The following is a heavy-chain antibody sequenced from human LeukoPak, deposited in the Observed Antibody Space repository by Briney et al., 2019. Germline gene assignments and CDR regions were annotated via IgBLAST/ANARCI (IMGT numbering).Heavy chain of an antibody. Sequence: SETLSLTCTVSGGSISSYYWSWIRQPPGKGLEWIGYIYYSGSTNYNPSLKSRVTILVDTSKNQFSLQLNSVTPKDTAVYYCARTPAGGIAARPAYFDYWGQGTLVTVSS. CDR1: GGSISSYY. V-gene: IGHV4-59*12. CDR2: IYYSGST. CDR3: ARTPAGGIAARPAYFDY. J-gene: IGHJ4*02. D-gene: IGHD6-6*01.